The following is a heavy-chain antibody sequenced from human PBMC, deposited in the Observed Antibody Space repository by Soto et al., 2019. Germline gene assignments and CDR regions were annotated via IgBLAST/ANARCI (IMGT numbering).Heavy chain of an antibody. J-gene: IGHJ4*02. CDR3: VKAVYLLDFDY. V-gene: IGHV3-23*01. CDR2: ISGTGTTT. Sequence: WGSLRLSCAASGFTFISNAITFFRHAPLKGLEWVSTISGTGTTTYYADSVKGRFTISRDNSKNTLYLQMNSLRTEDTAVYYCVKAVYLLDFDYWGQGTLVTVSS. CDR1: GFTFISNA. D-gene: IGHD2-8*01.